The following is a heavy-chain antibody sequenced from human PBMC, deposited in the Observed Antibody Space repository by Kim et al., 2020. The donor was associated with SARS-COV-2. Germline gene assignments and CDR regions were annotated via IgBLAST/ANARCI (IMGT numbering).Heavy chain of an antibody. Sequence: SETLSLTCAVYGGSFSGYYWSWIRQPPGKGLEWIGEINHSGSTNYNPSLKSRVTISVDTSKNQFSLKLSSVTAADTAVYYCARVRSPYYYYYYGMDVWGQGTTVTVSS. J-gene: IGHJ6*02. D-gene: IGHD1-26*01. V-gene: IGHV4-34*01. CDR3: ARVRSPYYYYYYGMDV. CDR1: GGSFSGYY. CDR2: INHSGST.